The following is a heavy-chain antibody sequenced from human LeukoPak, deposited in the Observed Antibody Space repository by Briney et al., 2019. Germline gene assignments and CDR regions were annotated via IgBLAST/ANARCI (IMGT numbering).Heavy chain of an antibody. CDR2: IYHSGST. Sequence: SETLSLTCTVSGYSISSGYYWGWIRQPPGKGLEWIGSIYHSGSTYYNPSLKSRVTISVDTSKNQFSLKLSSVTAADTAVYYCAREPTAANRPGYMDVWGKGTTVTVSS. J-gene: IGHJ6*03. CDR3: AREPTAANRPGYMDV. V-gene: IGHV4-38-2*02. CDR1: GYSISSGYY. D-gene: IGHD6-13*01.